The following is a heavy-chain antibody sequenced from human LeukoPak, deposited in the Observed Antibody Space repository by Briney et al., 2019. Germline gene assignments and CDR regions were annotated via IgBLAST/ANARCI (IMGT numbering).Heavy chain of an antibody. CDR3: ARATGRYYYYMDV. V-gene: IGHV4-38-2*02. CDR2: IYHSGST. J-gene: IGHJ6*03. Sequence: SETLSLTCTVSGYSISSGYYWGWIRQPPGKGLEWIGSIYHSGSTNYNPSLKSRVTISVDTSKNQFSLKLSSVTAADTAVYYCARATGRYYYYMDVWGKGTTVTISS. CDR1: GYSISSGYY.